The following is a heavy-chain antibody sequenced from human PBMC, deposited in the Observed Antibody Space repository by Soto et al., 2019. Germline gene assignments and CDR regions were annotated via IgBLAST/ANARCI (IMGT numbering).Heavy chain of an antibody. Sequence: QVQLVESGGGVVQPGRSLRLSCAASGFTFSSYGMHWVRQAPGKGLEWVAVIWYDGSNKYYADSVKGRFTISRDNSKNTLYLQMNSRRAEDTAVYYCARSVAGTGYYFDYWGQGTLVTVSS. CDR2: IWYDGSNK. CDR3: ARSVAGTGYYFDY. D-gene: IGHD6-19*01. J-gene: IGHJ4*02. CDR1: GFTFSSYG. V-gene: IGHV3-33*01.